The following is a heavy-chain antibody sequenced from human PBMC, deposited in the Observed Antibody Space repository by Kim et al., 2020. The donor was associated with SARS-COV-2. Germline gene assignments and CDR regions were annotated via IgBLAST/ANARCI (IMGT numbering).Heavy chain of an antibody. D-gene: IGHD4-17*01. CDR3: ARETYGDYASFDY. Sequence: ADSGKGRFTISGDNAKNSLYLQLNSLSAEYTAVYYCARETYGDYASFDYWGQGTLVTVSS. V-gene: IGHV3-21*01. J-gene: IGHJ4*02.